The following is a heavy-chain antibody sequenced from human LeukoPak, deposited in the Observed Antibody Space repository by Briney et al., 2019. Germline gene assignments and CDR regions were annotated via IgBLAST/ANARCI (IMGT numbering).Heavy chain of an antibody. J-gene: IGHJ6*03. CDR2: ISSGSSTI. V-gene: IGHV3-48*04. Sequence: GGSLRLSCAASGFTFSSYSMNWVRQAPGKGLEWVSYISSGSSTIYYADSVKGRFTISRDNAKNSLYLQMNSLRAEDTAVYYCARVGGATFYYMDVWGKGPTVTVSS. D-gene: IGHD1-26*01. CDR1: GFTFSSYS. CDR3: ARVGGATFYYMDV.